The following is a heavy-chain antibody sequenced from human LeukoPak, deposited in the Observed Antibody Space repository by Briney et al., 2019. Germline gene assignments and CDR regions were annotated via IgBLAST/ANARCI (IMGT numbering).Heavy chain of an antibody. CDR3: ARDPLRGIAGSDWFDP. J-gene: IGHJ5*02. V-gene: IGHV1-3*01. CDR2: INAGNGNT. CDR1: GYTFTSYA. D-gene: IGHD6-13*01. Sequence: ASVKVSCKASGYTFTSYAMHWVRQAPGQRLEWMGWINAGNGNTKYSQKFQGRVTITRDTSASTAYMELSSLRSEDTAVYYCARDPLRGIAGSDWFDPWGQGTLVTVSS.